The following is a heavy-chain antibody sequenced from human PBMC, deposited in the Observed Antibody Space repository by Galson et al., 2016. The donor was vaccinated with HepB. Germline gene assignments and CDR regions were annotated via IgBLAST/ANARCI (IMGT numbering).Heavy chain of an antibody. V-gene: IGHV2-5*02. CDR3: VHSRPRGFGEVLPSWFDP. Sequence: PALVKPTQTLTLTCTFPAFSLNIPVVGVGWIRQPPGKALEWLAIIFSDDTKRYNPSLENRLTISKGPAYNQVVLKMTNMDPVDTATYLCVHSRPRGFGEVLPSWFDPWGQGTLVIVSS. CDR1: AFSLNIPVVG. J-gene: IGHJ5*02. CDR2: IFSDDTK. D-gene: IGHD3-10*01.